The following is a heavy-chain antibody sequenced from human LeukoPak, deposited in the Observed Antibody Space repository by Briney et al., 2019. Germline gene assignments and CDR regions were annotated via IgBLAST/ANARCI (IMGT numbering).Heavy chain of an antibody. CDR3: AKVSDYYDSSGYYRDAFDI. V-gene: IGHV1-18*04. D-gene: IGHD3-22*01. J-gene: IGHJ3*02. CDR2: INAYNGNT. CDR1: GYTFTCYY. Sequence: ASVKVSCKASGYTFTCYYMHWVRQAPGQGLEWMGWINAYNGNTNYAQKLQGRVTMTTDTATSTAYMELRSLRSDDTAVYYCAKVSDYYDSSGYYRDAFDIWGQGTMVTVSS.